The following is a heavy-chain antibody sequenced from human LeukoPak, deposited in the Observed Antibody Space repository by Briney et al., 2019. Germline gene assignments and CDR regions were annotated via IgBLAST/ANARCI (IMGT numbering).Heavy chain of an antibody. CDR1: GGSISSSSYY. J-gene: IGHJ4*02. Sequence: SEPLSLTCTVSGGSISSSSYYWGWIRQPPGKGLEWIGSIYYSGSTYYNPSLKSRVTISVDTSKNQFSLKLSSVTAADTAVYYCASRGELSTTEDYWGQGTLVTVSS. CDR2: IYYSGST. V-gene: IGHV4-39*01. CDR3: ASRGELSTTEDY. D-gene: IGHD3-16*02.